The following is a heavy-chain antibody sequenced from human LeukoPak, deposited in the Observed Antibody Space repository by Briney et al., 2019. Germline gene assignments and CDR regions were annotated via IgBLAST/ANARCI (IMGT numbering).Heavy chain of an antibody. V-gene: IGHV4-59*01. CDR1: GGSISSYY. CDR3: ARVVKGYWYFDL. D-gene: IGHD2/OR15-2a*01. J-gene: IGHJ2*01. Sequence: SETLSLTCTVSGGSISSYYWSWIRQPPGKGLEWIGYIYYSGSTNYNPSLKSRVTVSVDTSKNQFSLKLSSVTAADTAVYYCARVVKGYWYFDLWGRGTLVTASS. CDR2: IYYSGST.